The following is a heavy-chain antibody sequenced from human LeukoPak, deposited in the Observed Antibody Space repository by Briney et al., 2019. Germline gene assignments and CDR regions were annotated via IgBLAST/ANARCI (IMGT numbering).Heavy chain of an antibody. Sequence: PGGSLRLSCAASGFTFSSYGMHWVRQAPGKGLEWVAVISYDGSNKYYADSVKGRFTISRDNSKNTLYLQMNSLRAEDTAVYYCAKPSLAYCSSTSCYKTYWYFDLWGRGTLVTVSS. CDR2: ISYDGSNK. V-gene: IGHV3-30*18. CDR1: GFTFSSYG. D-gene: IGHD2-2*02. J-gene: IGHJ2*01. CDR3: AKPSLAYCSSTSCYKTYWYFDL.